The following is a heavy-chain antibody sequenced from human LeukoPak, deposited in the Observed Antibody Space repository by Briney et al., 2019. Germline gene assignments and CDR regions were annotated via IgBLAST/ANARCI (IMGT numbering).Heavy chain of an antibody. CDR1: GCTFSNVA. J-gene: IGHJ3*02. CDR3: ARGLQSGYTHGHNAFDI. V-gene: IGHV3-30*04. D-gene: IGHD5-18*01. CDR2: ISYDGSKR. Sequence: GGSLSLSCAASGCTFSNVAKHWVRQAPGKGLEWVAVISYDGSKRYYADSVKGRFTISRDNSKNTLYLQMNSLRPEDTAVYYCARGLQSGYTHGHNAFDIWRQGTMVTVSS.